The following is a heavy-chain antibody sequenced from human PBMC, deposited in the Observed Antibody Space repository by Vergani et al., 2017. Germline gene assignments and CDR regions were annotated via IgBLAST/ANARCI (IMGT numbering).Heavy chain of an antibody. CDR2: ISSSSSTI. Sequence: EVQLVESGGGLVQPGGSLRLSCAASGFTFSSYSMNWVRQAPGKGLEWVSYISSSSSTIYYADSVKGRFTLSRDNAKNSLYLQMNSLRAEATDVYYCAREEGGYCSGGSCYGMDVWGQGTTVTVSS. V-gene: IGHV3-48*04. CDR3: AREEGGYCSGGSCYGMDV. CDR1: GFTFSSYS. J-gene: IGHJ6*02. D-gene: IGHD2-15*01.